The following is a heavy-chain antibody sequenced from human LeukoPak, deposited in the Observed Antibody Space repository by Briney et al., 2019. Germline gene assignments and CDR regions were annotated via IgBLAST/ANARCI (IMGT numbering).Heavy chain of an antibody. CDR1: GYTFTSYG. D-gene: IGHD3-22*01. CDR3: ARGLDYDSSGLAGAR. V-gene: IGHV1-18*01. CDR2: ISAYNGNT. J-gene: IGHJ4*02. Sequence: GASVKVSCKASGYTFTSYGISWARQAPGQGLEWMGWISAYNGNTNYAQKLQGRVTMTTDTSTSTAYMELRSLRSDDTAVYYCARGLDYDSSGLAGARWGQGTLVTVSS.